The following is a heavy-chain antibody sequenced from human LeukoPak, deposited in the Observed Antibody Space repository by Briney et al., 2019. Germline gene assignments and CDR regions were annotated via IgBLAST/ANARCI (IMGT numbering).Heavy chain of an antibody. CDR2: IYYSGST. CDR1: GGSISSGDYY. D-gene: IGHD6-19*01. CDR3: ARPTKQWLTRGWFDP. J-gene: IGHJ5*02. Sequence: SETLSLTCTVSGGSISSGDYYWSWIRQPPGKGLEWIGYIYYSGSTYYNPSLKSRVTISVDTSKNQFSLKLSSVTAADTAVYYCARPTKQWLTRGWFDPWGQGTLVTVSS. V-gene: IGHV4-30-4*01.